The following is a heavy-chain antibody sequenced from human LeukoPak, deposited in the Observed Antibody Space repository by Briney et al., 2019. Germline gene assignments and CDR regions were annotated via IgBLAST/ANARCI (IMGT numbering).Heavy chain of an antibody. CDR2: IYTSGST. Sequence: SQTLSLTCTVSGGSISSGSYYWSWLRQPAGKGLEWIGRIYTSGSTNYNPSLKSRVTISVDTSKNQFSLKLSSVTAADTVVYYCARGDIAAARAWAVNNAFDIWGQGTMVTVSS. D-gene: IGHD6-13*01. V-gene: IGHV4-61*02. J-gene: IGHJ3*02. CDR1: GGSISSGSYY. CDR3: ARGDIAAARAWAVNNAFDI.